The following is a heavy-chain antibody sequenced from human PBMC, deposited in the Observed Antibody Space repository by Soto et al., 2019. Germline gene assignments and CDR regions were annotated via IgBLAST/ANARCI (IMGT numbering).Heavy chain of an antibody. J-gene: IGHJ4*02. CDR1: GGSFSDYY. D-gene: IGHD3-10*01. CDR2: INHSGST. Sequence: QVLLQQWGAGLLKPSETLSLTCAVYGGSFSDYYWSWIRQPPGNGLEWIGAINHSGSTNYNPSLKSRVTISVDTSKSQFSLKLSSLTAADTAVYFCARGDFGSGNYWDQGTLVTVSS. CDR3: ARGDFGSGNY. V-gene: IGHV4-34*01.